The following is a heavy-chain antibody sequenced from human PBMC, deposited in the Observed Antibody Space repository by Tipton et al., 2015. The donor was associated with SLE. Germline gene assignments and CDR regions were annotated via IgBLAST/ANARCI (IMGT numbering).Heavy chain of an antibody. CDR1: GGSISSGSYY. Sequence: GLVKPSETLSLTCTVSGGSISSGSYYWSWIRQPAGKGLEWIGRMYTGGSKYNPSLKSRVTISVDTSKNQFSLKLRSVTAADTAVYYCAREPDFWGQGAPVTVSS. CDR2: MYTGGS. CDR3: AREPDF. J-gene: IGHJ1*01. V-gene: IGHV4-61*02.